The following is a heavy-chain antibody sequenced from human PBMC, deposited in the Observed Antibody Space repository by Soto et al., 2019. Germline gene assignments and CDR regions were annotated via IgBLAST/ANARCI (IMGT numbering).Heavy chain of an antibody. CDR1: GFTFSSYA. CDR3: AGDLPEGY. CDR2: IYSGGST. Sequence: PGGSLRLSCAASGFTFSSYAMSWVRQAPGKGLEWVSVIYSGGSTYYADSVKGRFTISRDNSKNTLYLQMNSLRAEDTAVYYCAGDLPEGYWGQGTLVTVSS. V-gene: IGHV3-53*01. J-gene: IGHJ4*02.